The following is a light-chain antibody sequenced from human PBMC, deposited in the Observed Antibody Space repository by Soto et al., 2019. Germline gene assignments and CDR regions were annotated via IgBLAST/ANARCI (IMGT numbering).Light chain of an antibody. CDR2: DAS. CDR1: QSVSHA. J-gene: IGKJ2*01. CDR3: QQSYTVPHT. Sequence: EVVLTQSPATLSLSPGDRATLSCRASQSVSHALAWYQQKPGQAPRLLIHDASSRATGIPARFSGSGSETDFTLTISSLEPEDFAVYYCQQSYTVPHTFGQGTKVEI. V-gene: IGKV3-11*01.